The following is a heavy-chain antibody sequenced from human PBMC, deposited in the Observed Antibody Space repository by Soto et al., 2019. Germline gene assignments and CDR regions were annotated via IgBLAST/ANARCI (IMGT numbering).Heavy chain of an antibody. CDR1: GYTFTGYF. J-gene: IGHJ4*02. CDR3: ARDARGDEAPRDY. V-gene: IGHV1-2*04. Sequence: QVQLVQSGAEVKKPGASVKVSCKASGYTFTGYFMHWVRQAPGQGLEWMGWINPNSGGTNYAQKFQGWVTMTRDTSMSTAYMELSRLRSDDTAVYYCARDARGDEAPRDYWGQGTLVTVSS. D-gene: IGHD3-10*01. CDR2: INPNSGGT.